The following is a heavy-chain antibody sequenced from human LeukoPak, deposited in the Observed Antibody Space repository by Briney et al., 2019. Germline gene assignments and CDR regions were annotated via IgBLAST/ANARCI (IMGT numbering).Heavy chain of an antibody. CDR2: MNPNSGNT. D-gene: IGHD1-26*01. J-gene: IGHJ5*02. V-gene: IGHV1-8*01. CDR3: ARCGVGATVGPRDGNWFDP. Sequence: GASVKVSCKASGYTFTSYDINWVRQATGQGLEWMGWMNPNSGNTDYAQKFQGRVTMTRNTSISTAYMELSSLRSEDTAVYYCARCGVGATVGPRDGNWFDPWGQGTLVTVSS. CDR1: GYTFTSYD.